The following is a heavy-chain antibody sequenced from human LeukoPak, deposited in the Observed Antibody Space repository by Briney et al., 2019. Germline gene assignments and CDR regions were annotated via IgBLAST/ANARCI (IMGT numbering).Heavy chain of an antibody. CDR3: GKSAPSGFDP. J-gene: IGHJ5*02. V-gene: IGHV1-3*01. Sequence: PEASVKVSCKASGYTFTSYAMHWVRQAPGQRLEWMGWINAGNGNTEYSQKFQGRVTITRDTSASTAYMELSSLRSEDTAVYYCGKSAPSGFDPWGQGTLVTVSS. CDR1: GYTFTSYA. CDR2: INAGNGNT.